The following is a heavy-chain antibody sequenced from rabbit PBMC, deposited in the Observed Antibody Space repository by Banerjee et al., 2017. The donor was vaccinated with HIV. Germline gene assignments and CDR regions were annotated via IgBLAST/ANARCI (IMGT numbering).Heavy chain of an antibody. J-gene: IGHJ4*01. Sequence: QEQVEESGGGLVKPGGSLTLTCKASGFSFSSGYYMCWVRQAPGKGLEWIGCINTGSGFTYYATWAKGRFTISKTSSTTVTLQMTSLTAADTATYFCARAGISWYIGLWGQGTLVTVS. CDR3: ARAGISWYIGL. CDR2: INTGSGFT. D-gene: IGHD8-1*01. V-gene: IGHV1S45*01. CDR1: GFSFSSGYY.